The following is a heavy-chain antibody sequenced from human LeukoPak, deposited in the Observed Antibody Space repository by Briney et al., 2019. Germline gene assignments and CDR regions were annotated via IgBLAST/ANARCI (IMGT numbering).Heavy chain of an antibody. V-gene: IGHV3-11*01. CDR3: ARVISYRAYYYYYYMDV. CDR1: AFTFSDYY. CDR2: ISSSGSTI. D-gene: IGHD3-3*01. Sequence: GGSLRLSCAASAFTFSDYYMSWICQAPGKGLEWVSYISSSGSTIYYADSVKGRFTISRDNAKNSLYLQMNSLRAEDTAVYYCARVISYRAYYYYYYMDVWGKGTTVTVSS. J-gene: IGHJ6*03.